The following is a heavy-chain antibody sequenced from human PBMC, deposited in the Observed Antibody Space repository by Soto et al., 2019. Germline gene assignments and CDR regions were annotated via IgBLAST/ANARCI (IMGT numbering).Heavy chain of an antibody. CDR3: ARENGSGGSCQEDYYYYYMDV. V-gene: IGHV3-53*01. Sequence: GGSLRLSCAASGFTVSSNYMSWVRQAPGKGLEWVSVIYSGGSTYYADSVKGRFTISRDNSKNTLYLQMNSLRAEDTAVYYCARENGSGGSCQEDYYYYYMDVWGKGTTVTVSS. D-gene: IGHD2-15*01. CDR2: IYSGGST. CDR1: GFTVSSNY. J-gene: IGHJ6*03.